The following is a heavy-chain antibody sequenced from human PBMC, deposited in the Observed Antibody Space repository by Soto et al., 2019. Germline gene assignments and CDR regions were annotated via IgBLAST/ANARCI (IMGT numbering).Heavy chain of an antibody. CDR2: IWYDGSNK. J-gene: IGHJ2*01. CDR1: GFTFSSYG. V-gene: IGHV3-33*01. CDR3: ARDRRLTRAVYFDL. Sequence: QVQLVESGGGVVQPGRSLRLSCAASGFTFSSYGMHWVRQAPGKGLEWVAVIWYDGSNKYYADSVKGRFTISRDNSKNTLYLQTNSLRAEDTAVYYCARDRRLTRAVYFDLWGRGTLVTVSS. D-gene: IGHD2-8*01.